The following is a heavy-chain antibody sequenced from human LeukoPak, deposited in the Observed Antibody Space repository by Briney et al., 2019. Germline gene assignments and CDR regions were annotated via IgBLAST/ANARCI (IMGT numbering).Heavy chain of an antibody. V-gene: IGHV4-59*01. D-gene: IGHD5-18*01. CDR2: IYYSGST. CDR3: ARVSGYSYGHLDY. J-gene: IGHJ4*02. Sequence: SETLSLTCTVSGSSISSYYWSWIRQPPGKGLEWIGYIYYSGSTNYNPSLKSRVTISVDTSKNQFSLKLSSVTAADTAVYYCARVSGYSYGHLDYWGQGTLVTVSS. CDR1: GSSISSYY.